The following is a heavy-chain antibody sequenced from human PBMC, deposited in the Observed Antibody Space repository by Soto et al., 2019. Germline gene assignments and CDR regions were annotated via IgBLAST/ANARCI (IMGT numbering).Heavy chain of an antibody. CDR2: IYWNDHR. CDR1: GFSLSTTGVG. V-gene: IGHV2-5*01. Sequence: SGPTLVNPTQTLTLTCTFSGFSLSTTGVGVCWIRHPPVKALEWLALIYWNDHRRYSPSMQSRITITKETSKKKVVLTMTNMDPVDTATYYCAHPFCAGDSCLYNWFDXWGQVTLFTVSX. J-gene: IGHJ5*02. CDR3: AHPFCAGDSCLYNWFDX. D-gene: IGHD2-21*01.